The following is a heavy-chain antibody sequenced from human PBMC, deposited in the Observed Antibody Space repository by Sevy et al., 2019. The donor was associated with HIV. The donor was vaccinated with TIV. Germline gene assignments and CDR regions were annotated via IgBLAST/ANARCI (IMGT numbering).Heavy chain of an antibody. V-gene: IGHV1-69*13. Sequence: ASVKVSCEAPGGTFSNYTISWVRQAPGQGLEWMGGFIPMFGLAKYTEKFQDRLTINADESATTAYMELTSLRSEDAAVYYCARGKEFTEDTICGYGFDVWGPGTTVTVSS. D-gene: IGHD5-18*01. CDR2: FIPMFGLA. J-gene: IGHJ6*02. CDR3: ARGKEFTEDTICGYGFDV. CDR1: GGTFSNYT.